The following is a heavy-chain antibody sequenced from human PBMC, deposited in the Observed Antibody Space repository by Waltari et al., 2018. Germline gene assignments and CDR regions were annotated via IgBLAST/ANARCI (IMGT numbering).Heavy chain of an antibody. V-gene: IGHV3-21*01. Sequence: EVQLVESGGGLVKPGGSLRLSCAASGFTFSSYSMNLVRQAPGKGLEWISSISSTGTYTHYADSVKGRFTISRDNAKNSLYLQMNSLRAEDTGVYWCATGGWGFYLDNWGQGTLVTFSS. CDR1: GFTFSSYS. D-gene: IGHD7-27*01. CDR3: ATGGWGFYLDN. J-gene: IGHJ4*02. CDR2: ISSTGTYT.